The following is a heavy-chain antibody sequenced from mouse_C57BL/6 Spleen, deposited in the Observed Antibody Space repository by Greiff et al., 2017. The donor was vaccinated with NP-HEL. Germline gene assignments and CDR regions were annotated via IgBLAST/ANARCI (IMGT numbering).Heavy chain of an antibody. CDR1: GFNIKDYY. CDR2: IDPEDGET. Sequence: EVKLQESGAELVKPGASVKLSCTASGFNIKDYYMHWVKQRTEQGLEWIGRIDPEDGETKYAPKFQGKATITEDTSSNTAYLQLSSLTSEDTAVYYCARGYYGYDDGAFDYWGQGTTLTVSS. CDR3: ARGYYGYDDGAFDY. J-gene: IGHJ2*01. D-gene: IGHD2-2*01. V-gene: IGHV14-2*01.